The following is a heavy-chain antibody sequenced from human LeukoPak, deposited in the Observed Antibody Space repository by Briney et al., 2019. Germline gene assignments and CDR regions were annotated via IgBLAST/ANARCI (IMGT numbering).Heavy chain of an antibody. D-gene: IGHD2-21*01. CDR1: GGSISSSNW. CDR2: IYHSGGT. Sequence: SETLSLTCAVSGGSISSSNWWSWVRQPPGKGLEWIGEIYHSGGTNYNPYLKSRVTISVDKSKNQFSLKLSSVTAADTAVYYCARVSRELWWWGEVGRKKPRHFDYWGQGTLVTVSS. CDR3: ARVSRELWWWGEVGRKKPRHFDY. V-gene: IGHV4-4*02. J-gene: IGHJ4*02.